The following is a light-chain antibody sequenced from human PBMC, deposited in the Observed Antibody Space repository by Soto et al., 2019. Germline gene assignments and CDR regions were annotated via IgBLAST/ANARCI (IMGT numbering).Light chain of an antibody. V-gene: IGKV4-1*01. Sequence: DIVMTQSPDSLAVSLGERATINCKSSQSVLYSSNNKNYLAWYQQKPGQPPKLLIYWASTRESGVPDRFSGSGSGTDFTLTISSLQAEDVAVYYCQPYYSTPLTFGHGTKVEIK. CDR1: QSVLYSSNNKNY. CDR2: WAS. CDR3: QPYYSTPLT. J-gene: IGKJ1*01.